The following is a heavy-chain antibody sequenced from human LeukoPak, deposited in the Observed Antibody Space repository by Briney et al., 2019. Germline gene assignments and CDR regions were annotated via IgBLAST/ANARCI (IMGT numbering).Heavy chain of an antibody. Sequence: SETLSLTCTVSGGSISTSGYYWGWIRQPPGKGLEWIGSIFYSGTTHYNPSLQSRVTVSADTSGNQFSLKLSSVSAADTAVYYCTRRGTRQPTTTNPTPAFDYWGQGMLVIVSS. V-gene: IGHV4-39*01. CDR2: IFYSGTT. CDR3: TRRGTRQPTTTNPTPAFDY. J-gene: IGHJ4*02. CDR1: GGSISTSGYY. D-gene: IGHD1-7*01.